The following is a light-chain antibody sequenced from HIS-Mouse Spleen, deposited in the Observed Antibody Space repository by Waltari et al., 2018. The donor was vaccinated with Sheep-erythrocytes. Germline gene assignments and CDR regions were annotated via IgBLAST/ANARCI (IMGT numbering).Light chain of an antibody. V-gene: IGLV3-10*01. CDR2: EDS. Sequence: SYELTQPPSVSVSPGQTARITCSGDALPKKYAYWYQQKSGQAPVLVIYEDSKRPSGNPGRFSGSSSGTMATLTISGDQVEDEADYYCYSTDSSGNGVFGGGTKLTVL. J-gene: IGLJ2*01. CDR1: ALPKKY. CDR3: YSTDSSGNGV.